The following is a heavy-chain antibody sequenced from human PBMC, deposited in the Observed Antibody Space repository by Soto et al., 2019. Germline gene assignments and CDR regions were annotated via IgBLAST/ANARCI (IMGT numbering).Heavy chain of an antibody. Sequence: EVQLLESGGGLVQPGGSLRLSCAASGFTFSSYSMSWVRQAPGKGLEWVSSISGSGGSTYYADSVKGRFTISRDNSKNTLYLQMNSLRAEDTAVYYCAKVFSSPRPGLGSFASWGQGTLVTVSS. CDR2: ISGSGGST. D-gene: IGHD2-2*01. V-gene: IGHV3-23*01. CDR1: GFTFSSYS. J-gene: IGHJ4*02. CDR3: AKVFSSPRPGLGSFAS.